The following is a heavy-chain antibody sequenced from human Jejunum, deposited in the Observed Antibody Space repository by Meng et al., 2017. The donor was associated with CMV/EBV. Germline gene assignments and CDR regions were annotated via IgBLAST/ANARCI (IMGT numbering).Heavy chain of an antibody. V-gene: IGHV4-4*07. CDR3: ARDVQTSLFRSTLGMGWFDP. D-gene: IGHD3-3*01. Sequence: GQLPWLGPGLVKPSETLSLTCTVSGGSRNSYSWTWIRQPAGKGLEWIGHIYSSGITNYNPSLKSRVIMSLDTSKNQFSLKLSSVTAADTALYYCARDVQTSLFRSTLGMGWFDPWGQGTLVTVSS. J-gene: IGHJ5*02. CDR1: GGSRNSYS. CDR2: IYSSGIT.